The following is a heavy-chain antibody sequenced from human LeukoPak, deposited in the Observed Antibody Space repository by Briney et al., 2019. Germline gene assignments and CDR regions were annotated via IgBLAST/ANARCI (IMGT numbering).Heavy chain of an antibody. V-gene: IGHV3-23*01. Sequence: PGGSLRLSCAASGFTFSSYAMSWVRQAPGKGLEWVSAISGSGGSTYYAASVKGRFTISRDNSKNTLYLQMNSLRAEGTAVYYCAKNYYDSSGYYSVFDYWGQGTLVTVSS. J-gene: IGHJ4*02. D-gene: IGHD3-22*01. CDR3: AKNYYDSSGYYSVFDY. CDR2: ISGSGGST. CDR1: GFTFSSYA.